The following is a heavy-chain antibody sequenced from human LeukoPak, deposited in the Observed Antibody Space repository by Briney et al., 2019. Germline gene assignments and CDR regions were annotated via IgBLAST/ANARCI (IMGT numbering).Heavy chain of an antibody. J-gene: IGHJ6*03. V-gene: IGHV3-48*01. D-gene: IGHD2-8*01. Sequence: PGGSLRLSCAASGFTFSSYSMNWVRQAPGKGLEWGSYISSSSSTIYYADSVKGRFTISRDNAKDSLYLQMNSLRAEDTAVYYCARERDIVLMVYATHYYYYYMDVWGKGTTVTVSS. CDR3: ARERDIVLMVYATHYYYYYMDV. CDR1: GFTFSSYS. CDR2: ISSSSSTI.